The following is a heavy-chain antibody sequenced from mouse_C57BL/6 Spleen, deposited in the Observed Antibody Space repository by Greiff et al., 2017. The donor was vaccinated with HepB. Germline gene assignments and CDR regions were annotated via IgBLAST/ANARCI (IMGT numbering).Heavy chain of an antibody. CDR2: IDPSDSET. V-gene: IGHV1-52*01. J-gene: IGHJ2*01. Sequence: QVQLKQPGAELVRPGSSVKLSCKASGYTFTSYWMHWVKQRPIQGLEWIGNIDPSDSETHYNQKFKDKATLTVDKSSSTAYMQLSSLTSEDSAVYYCARGLWLRRESRRFDYWGQGTTLTVSS. CDR3: ARGLWLRRESRRFDY. CDR1: GYTFTSYW. D-gene: IGHD2-2*01.